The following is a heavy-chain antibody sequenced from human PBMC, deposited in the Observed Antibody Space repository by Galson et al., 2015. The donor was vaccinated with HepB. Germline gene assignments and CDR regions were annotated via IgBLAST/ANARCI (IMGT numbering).Heavy chain of an antibody. D-gene: IGHD1-26*01. CDR3: ARDPRQDSGSYGGAFDI. Sequence: SVKVSCKASGYTFTSYYMHWVRQAPGQGLEWMGIINPSGGSTSYAQKFQGRVTMTRDTSTSTVYMELSSLRSEDTAVYYCARDPRQDSGSYGGAFDIWGQGTMVTVSS. CDR1: GYTFTSYY. V-gene: IGHV1-46*01. J-gene: IGHJ3*02. CDR2: INPSGGST.